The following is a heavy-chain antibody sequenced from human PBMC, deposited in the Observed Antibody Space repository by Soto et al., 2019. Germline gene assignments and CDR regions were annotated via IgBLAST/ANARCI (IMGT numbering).Heavy chain of an antibody. J-gene: IGHJ4*02. CDR3: ARKDYYDRTYSFDY. D-gene: IGHD3-22*01. CDR1: GYTFTSYG. CDR2: ISAYNGNT. Sequence: ASVKVSCKASGYTFTSYGISWVRQAPGQGLEWMGWISAYNGNTNYAQKLQGRVTMTTDTSTSTAYVELRSLRSDDTAVYYCARKDYYDRTYSFDYWGQGTLVTVSS. V-gene: IGHV1-18*04.